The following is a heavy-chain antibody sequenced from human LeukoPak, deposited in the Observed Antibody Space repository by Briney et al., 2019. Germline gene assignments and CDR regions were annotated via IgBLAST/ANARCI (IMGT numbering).Heavy chain of an antibody. CDR2: IYYSGST. CDR1: GGSISSSSYY. Sequence: PSETLSLTCTVSGGSISSSSYYWGWIRQPPGKGLEWIGSIYYSGSTYYNPSLKSRVTISVDTSKNQFSLKLSSVTAADTAVYYCARHQPDSSGYLIYFGDWGQGTLVTVSS. CDR3: ARHQPDSSGYLIYFGD. D-gene: IGHD3-22*01. V-gene: IGHV4-39*01. J-gene: IGHJ4*02.